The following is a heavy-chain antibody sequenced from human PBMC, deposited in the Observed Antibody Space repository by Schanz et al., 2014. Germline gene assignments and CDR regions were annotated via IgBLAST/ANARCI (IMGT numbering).Heavy chain of an antibody. V-gene: IGHV7-4-1*02. CDR1: GYTFTSYA. CDR2: INCNTGNP. Sequence: QVLLVQSGAEVKKPGASVKVSCKASGYTFTSYAMNWLRQAPGQGLEWMGWINCNTGNPTYAQGFTGRFVFSLDTSVSTAYLQISSLKAEDTAVYYCAPANDYKFDYWGQGTLVTVSS. J-gene: IGHJ4*02. D-gene: IGHD4-4*01. CDR3: APANDYKFDY.